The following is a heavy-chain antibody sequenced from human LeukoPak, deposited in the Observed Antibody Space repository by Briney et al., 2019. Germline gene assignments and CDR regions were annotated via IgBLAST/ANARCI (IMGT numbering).Heavy chain of an antibody. Sequence: PGRSLRLSCAASGFTFSSYAMHWVRQAPGKGLEWVAVISYDGSNKYYADSVKGRFTISRDNSKNTLYLQMNSLRAEDTAVYYCARNLGYGSGWYGIDYWGQGTLVTVSS. CDR2: ISYDGSNK. V-gene: IGHV3-30-3*01. CDR1: GFTFSSYA. D-gene: IGHD6-19*01. J-gene: IGHJ4*02. CDR3: ARNLGYGSGWYGIDY.